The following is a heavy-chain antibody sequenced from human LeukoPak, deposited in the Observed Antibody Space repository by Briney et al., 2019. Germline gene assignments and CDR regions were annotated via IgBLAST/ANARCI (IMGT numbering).Heavy chain of an antibody. D-gene: IGHD2-2*01. Sequence: PSETLSLTCTVSGGSISSSCYYWGWIRQPPGKGLEWIGSIYYSGSTYYNPSLKSRVTISVDTSKNQFSLKMSSVTAADTAVYYCARHMLVVVPAAPFDPWGQGTLVTVSS. CDR3: ARHMLVVVPAAPFDP. CDR2: IYYSGST. V-gene: IGHV4-39*01. CDR1: GGSISSSCYY. J-gene: IGHJ5*02.